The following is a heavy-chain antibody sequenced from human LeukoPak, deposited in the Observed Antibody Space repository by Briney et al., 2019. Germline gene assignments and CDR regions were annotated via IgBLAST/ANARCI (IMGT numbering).Heavy chain of an antibody. CDR2: ISAYNGNT. J-gene: IGHJ3*02. V-gene: IGHV1-18*01. Sequence: ASVKVSCKASGYTFTSYGISWVRQAPGQGLEWMGWISAYNGNTNYAQKLQGRVTMTTDTSTSTAYMELRSLRSDDTAVYYCARDTRYYCGSGSYGPASDAFDIWGQGTMVTVSS. CDR1: GYTFTSYG. CDR3: ARDTRYYCGSGSYGPASDAFDI. D-gene: IGHD3-10*01.